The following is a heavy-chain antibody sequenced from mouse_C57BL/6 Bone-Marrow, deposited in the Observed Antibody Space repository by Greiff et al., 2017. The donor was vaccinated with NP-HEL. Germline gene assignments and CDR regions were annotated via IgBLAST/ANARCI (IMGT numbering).Heavy chain of an antibody. J-gene: IGHJ2*01. CDR2: ISSGGSYT. CDR3: ARSYYFDY. V-gene: IGHV5-6*01. CDR1: GFTFSSYG. Sequence: EVMLVESGGDLVKPGGSLKLSCAASGFTFSSYGMSWVRQTPDKRLEWVATISSGGSYTYYPDSVQGRFTISRDNAKNTLYLQMSSLKSEDTAMYYCARSYYFDYWGQGTTLTVSS.